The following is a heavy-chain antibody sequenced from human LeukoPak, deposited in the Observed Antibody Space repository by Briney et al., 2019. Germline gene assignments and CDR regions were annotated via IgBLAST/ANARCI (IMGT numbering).Heavy chain of an antibody. CDR3: VRVYSGYENFDY. V-gene: IGHV1-2*02. CDR2: INPNSGGT. CDR1: GHTFIGNF. J-gene: IGHJ4*02. Sequence: ASVKVSCKAAGHTFIGNFIHWVRQAPGQGLEWMGWINPNSGGTQYAERFQGRVTMTRDTSINTAYMELSGLTSDDTVVYYCVRVYSGYENFDYWGQGTLVTVSS. D-gene: IGHD5-12*01.